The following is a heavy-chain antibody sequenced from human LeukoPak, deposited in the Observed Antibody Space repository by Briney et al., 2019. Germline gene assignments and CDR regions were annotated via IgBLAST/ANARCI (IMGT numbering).Heavy chain of an antibody. V-gene: IGHV4-59*12. CDR2: ISYSGST. D-gene: IGHD6-13*01. J-gene: IGHJ4*02. CDR3: ARGIADPYSFDS. CDR1: GGSISSYY. Sequence: SETLSLTCTVPGGSISSYYWSWIRQPPGEGLEWVGYISYSGSTNYNSSLKSRVTISLDKSKNQFSLNLSSVTAADTAVYYCARGIADPYSFDSWGQGTLVTVSS.